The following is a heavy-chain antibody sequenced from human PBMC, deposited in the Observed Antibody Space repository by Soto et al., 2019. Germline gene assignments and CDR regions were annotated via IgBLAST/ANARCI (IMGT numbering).Heavy chain of an antibody. Sequence: PGGSLRLSCAAYGFTVSSNYMSWVRQAPGKGLEWVSVIYSGGSTYYADSVKGRFTISRDNSKNTLYLQMNSLRAEDTAVYYCGRDIRVGDTDYYYGMDVWGQGTTVTVSS. J-gene: IGHJ6*02. D-gene: IGHD1-26*01. CDR3: GRDIRVGDTDYYYGMDV. CDR2: IYSGGST. V-gene: IGHV3-66*01. CDR1: GFTVSSNY.